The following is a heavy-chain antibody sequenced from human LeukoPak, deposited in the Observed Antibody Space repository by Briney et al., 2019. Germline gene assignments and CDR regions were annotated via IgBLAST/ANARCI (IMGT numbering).Heavy chain of an antibody. CDR2: IYSGGST. Sequence: GGSLRLSCAASGFTVSSNYMSWVRQAPGKGLEWVSVIYSGGSTYYAASVKGRFTISRDNSKNTLYLQMNSLRAEDTAVYYCARTDYGDFFDYWGQGTLVTVSS. CDR3: ARTDYGDFFDY. V-gene: IGHV3-53*01. J-gene: IGHJ4*02. D-gene: IGHD4-17*01. CDR1: GFTVSSNY.